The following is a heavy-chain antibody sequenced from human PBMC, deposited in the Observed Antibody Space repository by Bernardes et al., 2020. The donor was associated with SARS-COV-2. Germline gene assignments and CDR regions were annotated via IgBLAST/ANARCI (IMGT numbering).Heavy chain of an antibody. J-gene: IGHJ3*02. V-gene: IGHV1-18*01. CDR3: ARDLGSSAYYTTYDAFDI. Sequence: ASVKVSCKASGYTFTSYGISWVRQAPGQGLEWMGWINPYNGNTNYAQKLQGRVTMTTDTSTSTVYMELRSLRSDDTAVYYCARDLGSSAYYTTYDAFDIWGQGTMVTVSS. D-gene: IGHD3-22*01. CDR2: INPYNGNT. CDR1: GYTFTSYG.